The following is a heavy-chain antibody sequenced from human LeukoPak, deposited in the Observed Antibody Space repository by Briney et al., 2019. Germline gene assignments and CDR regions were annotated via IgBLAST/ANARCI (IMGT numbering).Heavy chain of an antibody. J-gene: IGHJ5*02. Sequence: SETLSLTCTVSGGSISSYYWSWIRQPAGKGLEWIGSIYYSGSTYYNPSLKSRVTISVDTSKNQFSLKLSSVTAADTAVYYCARGIGYSYGYDHNWFDPWGQGTLVTVSS. CDR3: ARGIGYSYGYDHNWFDP. CDR1: GGSISSYY. D-gene: IGHD5-18*01. V-gene: IGHV4-4*07. CDR2: IYYSGST.